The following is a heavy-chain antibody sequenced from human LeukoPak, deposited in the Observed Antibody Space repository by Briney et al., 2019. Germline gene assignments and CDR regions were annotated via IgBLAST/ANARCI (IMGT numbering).Heavy chain of an antibody. Sequence: PGGSLRLSCAASGFTFSSYWMHWVRQAPGKGLVCVSRINSDGSGTTYADSVKGRFTISRDNAKNSLYLQMNSLRAEDTAVYYCATRRGGSYYNWGQGTLVTVSS. V-gene: IGHV3-74*01. D-gene: IGHD1-26*01. CDR3: ATRRGGSYYN. CDR2: INSDGSGT. CDR1: GFTFSSYW. J-gene: IGHJ4*02.